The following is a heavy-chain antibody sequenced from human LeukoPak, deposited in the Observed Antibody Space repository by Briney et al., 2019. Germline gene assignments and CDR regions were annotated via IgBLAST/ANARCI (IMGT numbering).Heavy chain of an antibody. CDR3: AREYTFYCSGGSCERAAYYYYGMDV. D-gene: IGHD2-15*01. Sequence: GASVKVSCKASGYTFTSNYIHWVRQAPGQGLEWMGGIIPIFGTANYAQKFQGRVTITADESTSTAYMELSSLRSEDTAVYYCAREYTFYCSGGSCERAAYYYYGMDVWGQGTTVTVSS. J-gene: IGHJ6*02. CDR1: GYTFTSNY. CDR2: IIPIFGTA. V-gene: IGHV1-69*13.